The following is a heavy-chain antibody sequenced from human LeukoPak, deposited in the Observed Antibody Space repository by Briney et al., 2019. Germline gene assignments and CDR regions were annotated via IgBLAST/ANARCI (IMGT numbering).Heavy chain of an antibody. V-gene: IGHV4-34*01. CDR2: IYYSGST. J-gene: IGHJ6*02. CDR3: AKDPYSYYDFWSGYRGNYYYGMDV. Sequence: SETLSLTCAVYGGSFSGYYWSWIRQPPGKGLEWIGSIYYSGSTYYNPSLKSRVTISVDTSKNQFSLKLSSVTAADTAVYYCAKDPYSYYDFWSGYRGNYYYGMDVWGQGTTVTVSS. D-gene: IGHD3-3*01. CDR1: GGSFSGYY.